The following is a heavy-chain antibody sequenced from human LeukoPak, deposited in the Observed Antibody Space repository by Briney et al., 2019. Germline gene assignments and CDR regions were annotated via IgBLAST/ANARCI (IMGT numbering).Heavy chain of an antibody. CDR1: GFTFNSYA. J-gene: IGHJ3*02. V-gene: IGHV3-23*01. D-gene: IGHD3-16*01. CDR3: AREGSMIKAFDI. Sequence: GSLRLSCAASGFTFNSYAMTWVRQAPGKGLEWVSGISGSGSSTYYADSVKGRFTISRDNSKNTLYLQMNSLRAEDTAVYYCAREGSMIKAFDIWGQGTMVTVSS. CDR2: ISGSGSST.